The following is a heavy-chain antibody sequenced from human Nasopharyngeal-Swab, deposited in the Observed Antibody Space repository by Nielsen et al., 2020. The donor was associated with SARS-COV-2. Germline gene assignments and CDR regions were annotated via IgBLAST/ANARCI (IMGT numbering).Heavy chain of an antibody. CDR1: GYSFTSYW. J-gene: IGHJ4*02. V-gene: IGHV5-51*01. Sequence: GESLKISCKGSGYSFTSYWIGWVRQMPGKGLEWMGIIYPGDSDTRYSPSFQGQVTISADKSISTAYLQWSSLKASDTAMYYCARRRGVAGSRYYYLDYWGQGTLVTVSS. D-gene: IGHD6-19*01. CDR3: ARRRGVAGSRYYYLDY. CDR2: IYPGDSDT.